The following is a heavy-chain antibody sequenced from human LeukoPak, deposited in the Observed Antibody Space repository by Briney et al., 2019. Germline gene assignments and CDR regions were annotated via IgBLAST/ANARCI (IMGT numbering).Heavy chain of an antibody. J-gene: IGHJ2*01. CDR1: GGSFSGYY. D-gene: IGHD6-6*01. CDR3: ARRTDSGSWYFDL. Sequence: SETLSLTCAVYGGSFSGYYWSWIRQPPGMGLEWIGNIYYSGSTNYNPSLKSRVTISVETSKNQFSLKLSSVTAADTAVYYCARRTDSGSWYFDLWGRGTLVTVSS. CDR2: IYYSGST. V-gene: IGHV4-59*01.